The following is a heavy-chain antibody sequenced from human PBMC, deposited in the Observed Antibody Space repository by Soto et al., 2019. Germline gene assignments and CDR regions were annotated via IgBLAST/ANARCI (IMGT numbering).Heavy chain of an antibody. J-gene: IGHJ4*02. Sequence: GGSLRLSCAVSGVTLSRYIMKWVGHSPGKGLDWVSTITSGGTTYYADSVKGRFTISRDDSKNTLYLQMNSLRAEDTALYYCAKRHKSLAAPGDFYDYWGQGTLVIVSS. CDR2: ITSGGTT. V-gene: IGHV3-23*01. CDR3: AKRHKSLAAPGDFYDY. D-gene: IGHD3-16*01. CDR1: GVTLSRYI.